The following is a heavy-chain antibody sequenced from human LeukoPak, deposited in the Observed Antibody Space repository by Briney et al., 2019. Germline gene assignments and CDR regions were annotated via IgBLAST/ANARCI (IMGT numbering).Heavy chain of an antibody. CDR1: DDSITMYY. V-gene: IGHV4-59*01. Sequence: PSETLSLTCTVSDDSITMYYWTWIRQPPGKGLEWIGYVDHTGSTKFNPSLNGRVSISRDTSNNFFSLRLRSVTAADTAVYYCARVRRVFKRKLGRSTEYYYYYYMDVWGKGTTVTVSS. D-gene: IGHD7-27*01. CDR3: ARVRRVFKRKLGRSTEYYYYYYMDV. J-gene: IGHJ6*03. CDR2: VDHTGST.